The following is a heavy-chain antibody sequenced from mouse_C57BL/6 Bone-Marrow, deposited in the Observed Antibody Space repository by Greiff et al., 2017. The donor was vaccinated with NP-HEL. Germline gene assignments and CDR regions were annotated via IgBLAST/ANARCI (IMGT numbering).Heavy chain of an antibody. J-gene: IGHJ2*01. CDR1: GYTFTSYW. CDR2: IYPSDSET. CDR3: ARHITTVVFDY. Sequence: VQLQQPGAALVRPGSSVKLSCQASGYTFTSYWMDWVKQRPGQGLEWIGNIYPSDSETHYNQKFKDKATLTVDKSSSTAYMQLSSLTSEDSAVYYCARHITTVVFDYWGQGTTLTVSS. V-gene: IGHV1-61*01. D-gene: IGHD1-1*01.